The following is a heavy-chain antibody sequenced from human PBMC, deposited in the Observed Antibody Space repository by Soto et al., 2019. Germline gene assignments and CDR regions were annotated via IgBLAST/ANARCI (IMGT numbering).Heavy chain of an antibody. V-gene: IGHV4-59*01. D-gene: IGHD3-3*01. CDR3: AGTTDFWSGYYWGGWFDP. Sequence: SETLSLTCTVSGGSISSYYWSWIRQPPGKGLEWIGYIYYSGSTNYNPSLKSRVTISVDTSKNQFSLKLSSVTAADTAVYYCAGTTDFWSGYYWGGWFDPWGQGTLVTVSS. CDR2: IYYSGST. J-gene: IGHJ5*02. CDR1: GGSISSYY.